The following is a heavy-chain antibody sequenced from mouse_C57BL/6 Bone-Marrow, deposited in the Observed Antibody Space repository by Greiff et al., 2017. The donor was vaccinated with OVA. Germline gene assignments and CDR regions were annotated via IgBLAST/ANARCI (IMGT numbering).Heavy chain of an antibody. J-gene: IGHJ4*01. Sequence: VQLQQSGAELARPGASVKLSCKASGYTFTSYGISWVKQRTGQGLEWIGEIYPRSGNTYYNEKFKGKATLTADKSSSTAYMELRSLTSEDSAVYFCARRTTVVEGYAMDYWGQGTSVTVSS. D-gene: IGHD1-1*01. CDR2: IYPRSGNT. CDR1: GYTFTSYG. V-gene: IGHV1-81*01. CDR3: ARRTTVVEGYAMDY.